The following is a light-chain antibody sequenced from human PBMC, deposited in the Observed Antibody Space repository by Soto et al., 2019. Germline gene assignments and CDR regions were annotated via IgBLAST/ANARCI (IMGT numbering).Light chain of an antibody. J-gene: IGKJ1*01. Sequence: RIMSGNTVYAAVGGRVSITCRASQSISTRLAWYQQKSGKAPHLLICDASTLESGVSSRFSGSRSETEFPLTTTGLQSAEIPTSYRQEYTTCPWTCGQGTIVDIK. CDR2: DAS. V-gene: IGKV1-5*01. CDR1: QSISTR. CDR3: QEYTTCPWT.